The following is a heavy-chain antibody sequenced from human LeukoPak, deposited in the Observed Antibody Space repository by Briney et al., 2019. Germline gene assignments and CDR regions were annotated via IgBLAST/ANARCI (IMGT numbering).Heavy chain of an antibody. D-gene: IGHD3-10*01. J-gene: IGHJ5*02. CDR1: GFTFSSYS. Sequence: GGSLRLSCAASGFTFSSYSMNWVRQAPGKGLEWVSSISSSSSYIYYADSVKGRFTISRDNAKNSLYLQMNSLRAEDTAVYYCAREGARSYYGSGSYYRYWFDPWGQGTLVTVSS. CDR3: AREGARSYYGSGSYYRYWFDP. V-gene: IGHV3-21*01. CDR2: ISSSSSYI.